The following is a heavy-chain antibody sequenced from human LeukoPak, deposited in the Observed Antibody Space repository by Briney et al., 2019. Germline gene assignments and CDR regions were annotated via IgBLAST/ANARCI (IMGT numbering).Heavy chain of an antibody. V-gene: IGHV4-39*01. CDR1: GGSISSSSYY. CDR3: ARLEVVSSSWYIYYYYYMDV. J-gene: IGHJ6*03. D-gene: IGHD6-13*01. CDR2: IYYSGST. Sequence: SETLSLTCTVSGGSISSSSYYWGWIRQPPGKGLEWIGSIYYSGSTYYNPPLKSRVTISVDTSKNQFSLKLSSVTAADTAVYYCARLEVVSSSWYIYYYYYMDVWGKGTSVTVSS.